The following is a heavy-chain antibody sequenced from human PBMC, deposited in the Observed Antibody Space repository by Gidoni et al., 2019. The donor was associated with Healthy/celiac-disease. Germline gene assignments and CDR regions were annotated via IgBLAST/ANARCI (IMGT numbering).Heavy chain of an antibody. J-gene: IGHJ5*02. V-gene: IGHV1-69*01. CDR2: IIPIFGPA. Sequence: QVQLVQSGAEVKKPGSSVKVSCKASGGTFSSYAISWVRQAPGQGLEWMGGIIPIFGPANYAQKFQGRVTITADESTSTAYMELSSLRSEDTAVYYCARARKRYCSSTSCHQDWFDPWGQGTLVTVSS. D-gene: IGHD2-2*01. CDR1: GGTFSSYA. CDR3: ARARKRYCSSTSCHQDWFDP.